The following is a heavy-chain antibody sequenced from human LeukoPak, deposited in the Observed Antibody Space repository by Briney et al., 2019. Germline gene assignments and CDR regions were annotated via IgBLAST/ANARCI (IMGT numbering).Heavy chain of an antibody. Sequence: PSETLSLTCTVAGGSISRYYWSWIRQPPGKGLEWIAYIYYSGSTNYNPSLKSRATIPLDTSKTQFFLKLSSVTAADTAIYYCARVGGYNDAFDIWGQGTMVTVSS. J-gene: IGHJ3*02. CDR2: IYYSGST. D-gene: IGHD5-24*01. CDR3: ARVGGYNDAFDI. CDR1: GGSISRYY. V-gene: IGHV4-59*01.